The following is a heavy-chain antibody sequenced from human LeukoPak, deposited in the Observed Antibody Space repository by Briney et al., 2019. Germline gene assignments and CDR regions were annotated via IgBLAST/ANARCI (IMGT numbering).Heavy chain of an antibody. Sequence: SETLSLTCDVYGGSYSGYFWSWIRQPPGKGLEWIGEINDSGSANFNPSLKSRVTVSVDTAKKQFSLKLSSVTAADTAVYYCAIDYSGNSAAFDIWGQGTTVTVSS. CDR1: GGSYSGYF. J-gene: IGHJ3*02. V-gene: IGHV4-34*01. CDR3: AIDYSGNSAAFDI. CDR2: INDSGSA. D-gene: IGHD4-23*01.